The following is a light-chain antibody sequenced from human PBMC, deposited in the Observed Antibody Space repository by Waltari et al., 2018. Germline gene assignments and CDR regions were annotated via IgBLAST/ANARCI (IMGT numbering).Light chain of an antibody. CDR1: QSVSRT. V-gene: IGKV3-20*01. CDR2: DAS. CDR3: QKYGTLPAT. Sequence: DIVLTQSPGTLSLSPGERATLSCRASQSVSRTLAWYPQKPGQAPRLLIYDASSRAAGIPDRFSGSGSGTDFSLTISRLEPEDFGVYYCQKYGTLPATFGQGTKVEI. J-gene: IGKJ1*01.